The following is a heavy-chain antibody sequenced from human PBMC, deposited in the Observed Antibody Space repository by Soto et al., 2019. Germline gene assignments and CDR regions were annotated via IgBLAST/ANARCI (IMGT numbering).Heavy chain of an antibody. CDR1: GCTFSTDS. CDR2: IIPFRDRT. J-gene: IGHJ4*02. V-gene: IGHV1-69*02. Sequence: QGQLVQSGGEVRQPGSSVKVSCKTSGCTFSTDSFSWVRQAPGQGLEWMGRIIPFRDRTNSAQQVQGRVTITSDNSSSRDNIKLTILIYNDTAISYCATSFKRLAYFDYWAQGTLVTVSS. CDR3: ATSFKRLAYFDY. D-gene: IGHD6-25*01.